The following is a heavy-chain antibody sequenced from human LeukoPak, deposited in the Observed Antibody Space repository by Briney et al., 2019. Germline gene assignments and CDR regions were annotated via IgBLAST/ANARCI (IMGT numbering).Heavy chain of an antibody. V-gene: IGHV4-39*01. D-gene: IGHD6-13*01. J-gene: IGHJ4*02. CDR2: IYDSGDT. Sequence: SETLSLTCTVSGGSISSSAYSWGWIRQPPGKGLDWIGNIYDSGDTYYNPSLKSRVTISVDTSKNQFSLKLNSVTAADTAVYYCARQYGPGYSSTWYFDYWGLGTLVTVSS. CDR3: ARQYGPGYSSTWYFDY. CDR1: GGSISSSAYS.